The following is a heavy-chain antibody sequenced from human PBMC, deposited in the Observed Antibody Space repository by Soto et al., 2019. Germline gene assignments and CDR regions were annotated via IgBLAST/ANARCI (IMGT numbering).Heavy chain of an antibody. CDR2: VYWDDDN. D-gene: IGHD2-21*02. Sequence: QITLKESGPTLVKPTQTLTLTRTFSGLSLSTIGEGVGWIRQPPGKALEWLALVYWDDDNPYSPSLKSRLTITKDTSVNQVVLTMTNRGPVDTATYYCVQTRCGGDCLQSYSSHSYYGLDVWGQGTTVTVSS. J-gene: IGHJ6*02. CDR3: VQTRCGGDCLQSYSSHSYYGLDV. V-gene: IGHV2-5*02. CDR1: GLSLSTIGEG.